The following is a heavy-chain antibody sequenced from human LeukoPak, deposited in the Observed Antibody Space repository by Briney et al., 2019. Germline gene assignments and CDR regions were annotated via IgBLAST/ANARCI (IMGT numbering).Heavy chain of an antibody. J-gene: IGHJ3*01. CDR1: GFTFSNHP. CDR2: ISPSGDRT. V-gene: IGHV3-64*02. Sequence: PGGSLRLSCAASGFTFSNHPMHWVRQASGKRLEYVSAISPSGDRTWYADSVKGRFTISRDNSKNTMYLQMGSLRPEDMGVYYCARAFRPASDPHDYDFWGRGTTVTVSS. D-gene: IGHD6-13*01. CDR3: ARAFRPASDPHDYDF.